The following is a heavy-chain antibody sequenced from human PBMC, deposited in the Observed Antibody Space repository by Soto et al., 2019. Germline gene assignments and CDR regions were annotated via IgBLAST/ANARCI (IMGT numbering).Heavy chain of an antibody. CDR1: GFTVSSNY. CDR3: ARPYSSGWYRFDY. J-gene: IGHJ4*02. CDR2: IYSGGST. V-gene: IGHV3-66*04. D-gene: IGHD6-19*01. Sequence: GGSLRLSCAASGFTVSSNYMSWVRQAPGKGLEWVSVIYSGGSTYYADSVKGRFTISRDNSKNTLYLQMNSLRAEDTAVYYCARPYSSGWYRFDYWGQGTLVTVSS.